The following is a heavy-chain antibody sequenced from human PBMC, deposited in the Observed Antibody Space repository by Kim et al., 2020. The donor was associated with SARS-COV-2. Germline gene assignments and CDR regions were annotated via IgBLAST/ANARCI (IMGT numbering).Heavy chain of an antibody. CDR3: TRDAVTTEYYYYGMDV. Sequence: GGSLRLSCTASGFTFGDYAMSWFRQAPGKGLEWVGFIRSKAYGGTTEYAASVKGRFTISRDDSKSIAYLQMNSLKTEDTAVYYCTRDAVTTEYYYYGMDVWGQGTTVTVSS. D-gene: IGHD4-17*01. CDR1: GFTFGDYA. CDR2: IRSKAYGGTT. J-gene: IGHJ6*02. V-gene: IGHV3-49*03.